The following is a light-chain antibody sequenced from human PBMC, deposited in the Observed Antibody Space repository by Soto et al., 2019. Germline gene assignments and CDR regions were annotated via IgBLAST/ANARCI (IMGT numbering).Light chain of an antibody. Sequence: EIVMTQSPATLSVSPGETATLSCRDSLNITSHIAWYQQKPGQAPRLLMHDASARATGIPARFSASGSGTEFTLTIISLQSEDFAVYYYQQYYYWWTFGQGTKVEIK. CDR3: QQYYYWWT. CDR1: LNITSH. J-gene: IGKJ1*01. CDR2: DAS. V-gene: IGKV3-15*01.